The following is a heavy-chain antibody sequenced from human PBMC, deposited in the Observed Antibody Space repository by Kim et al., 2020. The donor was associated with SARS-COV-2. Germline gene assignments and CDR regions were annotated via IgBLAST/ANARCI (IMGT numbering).Heavy chain of an antibody. CDR1: GGSISSYY. CDR2: IYYSGST. Sequence: SETLSLTCTVSGGSISSYYWSWIRQPPGKGLEWIGYIYYSGSTNYNPSLKSRVTISVDTSKNQFSLKLSSVTAADTAVYYCARTRVSGWYDVGWFDPWGQGTLVTVSS. V-gene: IGHV4-59*01. D-gene: IGHD6-19*01. J-gene: IGHJ5*02. CDR3: ARTRVSGWYDVGWFDP.